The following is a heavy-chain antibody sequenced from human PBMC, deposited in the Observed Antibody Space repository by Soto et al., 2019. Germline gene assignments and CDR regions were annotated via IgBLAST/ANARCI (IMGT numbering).Heavy chain of an antibody. CDR2: INPNSGGT. J-gene: IGHJ6*02. CDR1: GYTFTGYY. D-gene: IGHD3-10*01. Sequence: ASVKVSCKASGYTFTGYYMHWVRQAPGQGLEWMGWINPNSGGTNYAQKFQGWVTMTRDTSISTAYMELSRLRSDDTAVYYCARAGTYYYGSGSYYSPANYSYGMYVLGQGTTVTVS. V-gene: IGHV1-2*04. CDR3: ARAGTYYYGSGSYYSPANYSYGMYV.